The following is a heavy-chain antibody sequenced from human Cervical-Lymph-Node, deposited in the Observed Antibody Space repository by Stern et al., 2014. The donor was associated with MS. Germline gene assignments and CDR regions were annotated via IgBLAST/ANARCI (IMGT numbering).Heavy chain of an antibody. Sequence: EVQLVESGGGLVQPGRSLRLSCSASGFTFYDYDMHWVRQAPGSGLEWGSGISWSSGDIGYADSVKGRFTISRDNAKNSLYLQMNSLRPEDTAVYYCAKSDYGHYYYYYGLDVWGPGTTVTVSS. CDR2: ISWSSGDI. CDR3: AKSDYGHYYYYYGLDV. D-gene: IGHD3-10*01. V-gene: IGHV3-9*01. CDR1: GFTFYDYD. J-gene: IGHJ6*02.